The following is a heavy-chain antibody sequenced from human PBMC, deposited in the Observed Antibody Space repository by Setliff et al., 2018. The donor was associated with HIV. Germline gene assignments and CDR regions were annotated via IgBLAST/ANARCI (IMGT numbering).Heavy chain of an antibody. Sequence: SETLSLTCSVSGGSIDSSDYYWGWIRQPPGKGLEWIGTVYYTGSTFYNPSLESRVTISVDTSKNQFSLKLRSVTATDTTVYYCARRYYYYYMDVWGKGTTVTVSS. CDR2: VYYTGST. CDR3: ARRYYYYYMDV. CDR1: GGSIDSSDYY. V-gene: IGHV4-39*01. J-gene: IGHJ6*03.